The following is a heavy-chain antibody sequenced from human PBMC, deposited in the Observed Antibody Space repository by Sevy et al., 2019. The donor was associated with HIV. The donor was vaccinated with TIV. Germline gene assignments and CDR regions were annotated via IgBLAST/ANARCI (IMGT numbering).Heavy chain of an antibody. CDR2: INPNSGGT. CDR3: ARARRTHIAAAGTQGFVWDWLDP. Sequence: ASVKVSCKASGYTFTGYYMNWVRQAPGQGLEWMGRINPNSGGTNYAQKFQGRVTMTRDTSISTAYMELSRLRSDETAVYYCARARRTHIAAAGTQGFVWDWLDPRGQGTLVTVSS. D-gene: IGHD6-13*01. CDR1: GYTFTGYY. J-gene: IGHJ5*02. V-gene: IGHV1-2*06.